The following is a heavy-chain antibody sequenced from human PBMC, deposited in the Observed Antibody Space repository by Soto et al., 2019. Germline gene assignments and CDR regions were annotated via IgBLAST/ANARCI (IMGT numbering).Heavy chain of an antibody. CDR2: IYYSGST. CDR3: ARQAEDTWNYFALNV. Sequence: PSETLSLTCTVSGDSISNYYWSWIRQPPGKGLERIGYIYYSGSTSYNPSLKSRVTISVDTSKNQFSLKLSSVTAADTAVYYCARQAEDTWNYFALNVWGQGILVTVSS. CDR1: GDSISNYY. D-gene: IGHD1-7*01. V-gene: IGHV4-59*08. J-gene: IGHJ4*02.